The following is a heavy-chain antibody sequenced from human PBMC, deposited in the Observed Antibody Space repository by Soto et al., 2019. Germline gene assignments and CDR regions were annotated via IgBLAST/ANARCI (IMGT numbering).Heavy chain of an antibody. Sequence: QVQLVESGGGVVQPGRSLRLSCAASGFTFSSYGMHWVRQAPGKGLEWVAVISYDGSNKYYADSVKGRFTISRDNSKNTLNLQMNSLRAEDTAVYYCTVGSSRTNPVLPFDYWGQGTLVTVSS. D-gene: IGHD1-26*01. CDR2: ISYDGSNK. V-gene: IGHV3-30*03. CDR3: TVGSSRTNPVLPFDY. J-gene: IGHJ4*02. CDR1: GFTFSSYG.